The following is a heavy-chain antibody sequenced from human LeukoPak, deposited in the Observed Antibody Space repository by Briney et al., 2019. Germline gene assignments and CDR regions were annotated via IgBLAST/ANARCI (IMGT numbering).Heavy chain of an antibody. CDR2: INGDGSST. V-gene: IGHV3-74*03. CDR3: AKGGLGISPYYYYYMDV. D-gene: IGHD7-27*01. J-gene: IGHJ6*03. Sequence: GGSLRLSCVASGFTLSSYWMHWVRQAPGKGLVWVSRINGDGSSTTYADSVKGRFTISRDNSKNTLYLQMNSLRAEDTAVYYCAKGGLGISPYYYYYMDVWGKGTTVTVSS. CDR1: GFTLSSYW.